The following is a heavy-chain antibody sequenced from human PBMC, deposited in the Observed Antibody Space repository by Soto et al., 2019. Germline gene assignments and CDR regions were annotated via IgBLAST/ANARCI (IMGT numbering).Heavy chain of an antibody. CDR3: ARQPAGYSGYDRRIDY. CDR1: GGSTSSYY. D-gene: IGHD5-12*01. J-gene: IGHJ4*02. V-gene: IGHV4-59*08. Sequence: SETLSLTCTVSGGSTSSYYWSWFRQPPGKGLEWIGYIYYSGSTNYNPPLKSRVTISVDTSKNQFTLKLSSVTAADTAVYYCARQPAGYSGYDRRIDYWGQGTLVTVSS. CDR2: IYYSGST.